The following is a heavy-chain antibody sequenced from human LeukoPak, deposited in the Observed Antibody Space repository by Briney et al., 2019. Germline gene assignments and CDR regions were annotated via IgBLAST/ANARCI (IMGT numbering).Heavy chain of an antibody. D-gene: IGHD3-22*01. CDR2: INHSGST. CDR3: ARQRASLYYYDSSGRFDY. J-gene: IGHJ4*02. V-gene: IGHV4-34*01. CDR1: GGSFSGYY. Sequence: SETLSLTCAVYGGSFSGYYWSWIRQPPGKGLEWIGEINHSGSTNYNPSLKSRVTISIGTSKNQFSLKLSSVTAADTAVYYCARQRASLYYYDSSGRFDYWGQGTLVTVSS.